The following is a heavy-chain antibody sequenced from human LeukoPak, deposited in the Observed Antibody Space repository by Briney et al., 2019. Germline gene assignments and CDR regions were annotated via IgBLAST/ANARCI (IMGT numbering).Heavy chain of an antibody. J-gene: IGHJ4*02. CDR3: TRVGYSRTYYFDY. Sequence: GGSLRLSCTASGFTFGDYAMSWVRQAPGKGLEWVGFIRSKAYGGTTECAASVKGRFTISRDDSKSIAYLQMNSLKTEDTAVYYCTRVGYSRTYYFDYWGQGTLVTVSS. CDR2: IRSKAYGGTT. V-gene: IGHV3-49*04. D-gene: IGHD6-13*01. CDR1: GFTFGDYA.